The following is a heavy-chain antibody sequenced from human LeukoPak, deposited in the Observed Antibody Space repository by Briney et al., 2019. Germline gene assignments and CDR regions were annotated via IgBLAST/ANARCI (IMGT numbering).Heavy chain of an antibody. D-gene: IGHD1-26*01. Sequence: ASVKVSCKASGYTFTGYYMHWVRQAPGQGLEWMGWINPNSGGTNYAQKFQGRVTMTRDTSISTAYMELGRLRSDDTAVYYCARPYSGSYYEGFDYWGQGTLVTVSS. J-gene: IGHJ4*02. V-gene: IGHV1-2*02. CDR2: INPNSGGT. CDR1: GYTFTGYY. CDR3: ARPYSGSYYEGFDY.